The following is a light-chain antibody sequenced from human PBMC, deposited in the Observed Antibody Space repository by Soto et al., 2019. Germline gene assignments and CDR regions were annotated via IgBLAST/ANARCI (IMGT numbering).Light chain of an antibody. CDR1: PSVGKNY. J-gene: IGKJ4*01. CDR2: DAS. CDR3: QQYASAPLT. Sequence: EIVLTQSLGTLSLSPGERATLSCRASPSVGKNYLAWFQQKPGQAPRLLLYDASSRATGVPDRFSGSRSGTDFTLTISRLEPEDLAVYYCQQYASAPLTFGGGTKVEIK. V-gene: IGKV3-20*01.